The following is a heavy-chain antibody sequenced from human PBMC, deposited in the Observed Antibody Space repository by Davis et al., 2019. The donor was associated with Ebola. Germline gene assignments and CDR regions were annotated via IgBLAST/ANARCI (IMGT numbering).Heavy chain of an antibody. Sequence: AASVKVPCKASGGTFSSYAISWVRQAPGQGLEWMGGIIPIFGTANYAQKFQGRVTITADESTSTAYMELSSLRSEDTAVYYCARDHLETTVTLYNWFDPWGQGTLVTVSS. V-gene: IGHV1-69*13. D-gene: IGHD4-17*01. CDR2: IIPIFGTA. J-gene: IGHJ5*02. CDR3: ARDHLETTVTLYNWFDP. CDR1: GGTFSSYA.